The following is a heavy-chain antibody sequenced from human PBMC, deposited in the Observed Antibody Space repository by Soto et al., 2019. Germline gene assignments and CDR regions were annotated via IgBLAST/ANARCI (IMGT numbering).Heavy chain of an antibody. J-gene: IGHJ3*02. V-gene: IGHV1-2*04. Sequence: QVQLVQSGAEVKKPGASVKVSCKASGYTFTGYYMHWVRQAPGQGLEWMGWINPNSGGTNYAQKFQGWVTMTRDTSISTAYMELSRLRSDDTAVYYCARSRYYDSSGLNDAFDIWGQGTMVTVSS. D-gene: IGHD3-22*01. CDR3: ARSRYYDSSGLNDAFDI. CDR1: GYTFTGYY. CDR2: INPNSGGT.